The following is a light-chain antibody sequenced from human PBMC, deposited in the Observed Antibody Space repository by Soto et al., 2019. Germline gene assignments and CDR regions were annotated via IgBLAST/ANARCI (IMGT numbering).Light chain of an antibody. CDR2: SDN. CDR3: ASWDDSLNGLV. V-gene: IGLV1-44*01. CDR1: ISSIGSNT. J-gene: IGLJ3*02. Sequence: QAVVTQPPSASGTPGQRVTISCSGGISSIGSNTVDWYRQLPGTAPKLLIYSDNQRPSGVPDRFSGSRSGTSASLAISGLHSEDEADYYCASWDDSLNGLVFGGGTKL.